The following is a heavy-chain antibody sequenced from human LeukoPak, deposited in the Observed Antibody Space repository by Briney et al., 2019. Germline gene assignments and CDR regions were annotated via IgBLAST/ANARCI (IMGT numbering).Heavy chain of an antibody. CDR3: ARAVTYFYGSVTYDWFDP. Sequence: PGGSLRLFCAASGFTFSSYWMHWVRQTPGKGLVWVSRIKSDGSTIYADSVKGRFTISRDNAKNALYLQMNSLRAEDTAIYYCARAVTYFYGSVTYDWFDPWGQGTLVTVSS. CDR1: GFTFSSYW. V-gene: IGHV3-74*01. J-gene: IGHJ5*02. CDR2: IKSDGST. D-gene: IGHD3-10*01.